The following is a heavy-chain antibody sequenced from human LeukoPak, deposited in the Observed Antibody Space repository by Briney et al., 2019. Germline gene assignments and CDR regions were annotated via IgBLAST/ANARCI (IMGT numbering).Heavy chain of an antibody. CDR3: ARDPREDCSGGSCGSWFDP. D-gene: IGHD2-15*01. V-gene: IGHV3-23*01. CDR1: GFTMSTNA. Sequence: GGSLRLSCAGSGFTMSTNAMSWVRQAPGKGLEWVSAIEGSVDKTHYADSVKGRFTISRDNSKNTLYLQMNSLRAEDTAVYYCARDPREDCSGGSCGSWFDPWGQGTLVTVSS. J-gene: IGHJ5*02. CDR2: IEGSVDKT.